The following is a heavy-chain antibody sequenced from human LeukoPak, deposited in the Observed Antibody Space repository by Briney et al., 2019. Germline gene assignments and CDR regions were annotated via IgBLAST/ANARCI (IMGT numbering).Heavy chain of an antibody. Sequence: ASVKVSCKASGYTFTSYYMHWVRQAPGQGLEWMGIINPSGGSTSYAQKFQGRVTMTRDTSTSTVYMELSSLRSEDTVVYYCARDSREISSGWYLTSDWGQGTLVTVSS. V-gene: IGHV1-46*01. CDR2: INPSGGST. J-gene: IGHJ4*02. D-gene: IGHD6-19*01. CDR3: ARDSREISSGWYLTSD. CDR1: GYTFTSYY.